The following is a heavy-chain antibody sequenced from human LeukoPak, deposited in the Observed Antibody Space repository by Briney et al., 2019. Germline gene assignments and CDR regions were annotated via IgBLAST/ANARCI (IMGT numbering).Heavy chain of an antibody. CDR3: TTGVDGYNFDY. Sequence: GGSLTLSCAASGFTFSNAWMRWVRQAPGKGLEWVGRIKSKTDRGTTNYAAPVKGRFTISRDDSKNTLYLQMNSLKTEDTAVYYCTTGVDGYNFDYWGQGTLVTVSS. V-gene: IGHV3-15*01. D-gene: IGHD5-24*01. CDR1: GFTFSNAW. CDR2: IKSKTDRGTT. J-gene: IGHJ4*02.